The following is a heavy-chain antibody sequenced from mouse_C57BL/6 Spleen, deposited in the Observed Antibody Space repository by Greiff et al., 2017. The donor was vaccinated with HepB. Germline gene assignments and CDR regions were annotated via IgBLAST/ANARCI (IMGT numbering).Heavy chain of an antibody. Sequence: QVQLKQPGAELVKPGASVKLSCKASGYTFTSYWMHWVKQRPGQGLEWIGMIHPNSGSTNYNEKFKSKATLTVDKSSSTAYMQLSSLTSEDSAVYYCARGGGNYVTWFAYWGQGTLVTVSA. CDR2: IHPNSGST. CDR1: GYTFTSYW. J-gene: IGHJ3*01. CDR3: ARGGGNYVTWFAY. V-gene: IGHV1-64*01. D-gene: IGHD2-1*01.